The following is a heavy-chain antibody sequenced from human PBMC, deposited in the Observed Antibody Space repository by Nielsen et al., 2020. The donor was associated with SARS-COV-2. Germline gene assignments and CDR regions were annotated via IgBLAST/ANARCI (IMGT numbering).Heavy chain of an antibody. Sequence: GESLKISCAASGFSFNTFGMSWVRQTPGKGLEWISTISGTADSTYYADSVKGRFTISRDNSKNTLYLQMNSLRAEDTATYYCARVSGYYWPQDNWAQGTLVTVSA. CDR2: ISGTADST. V-gene: IGHV3-23*01. D-gene: IGHD5-12*01. CDR1: GFSFNTFG. CDR3: ARVSGYYWPQDN. J-gene: IGHJ4*02.